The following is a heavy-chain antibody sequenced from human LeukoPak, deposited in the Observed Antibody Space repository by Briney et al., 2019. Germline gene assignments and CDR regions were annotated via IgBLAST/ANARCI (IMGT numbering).Heavy chain of an antibody. V-gene: IGHV3-23*01. CDR2: IDASGEST. CDR3: AKDIQLST. Sequence: GGSLRLSCAASGFTFSVAAMTWVRQAPGRGLEWVSLIDASGESTYYADSVKGRFTISRDNSKNTLSLQMNSLRVEDTAMYFCAKDIQLSTWGLGTMVTVSS. CDR1: GFTFSVAA. J-gene: IGHJ3*01. D-gene: IGHD5-24*01.